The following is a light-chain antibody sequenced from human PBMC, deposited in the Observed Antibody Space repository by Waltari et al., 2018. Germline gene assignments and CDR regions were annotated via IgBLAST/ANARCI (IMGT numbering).Light chain of an antibody. Sequence: DVVMTQSPLSLPVTLGQPASISCRSSQSLVPSDGNTYLNRFQQRPGQSPRRLIYKVSKRDSGVPDRFSGSGSGTDFTLKISRVEAEDVGVYYCMQGTHWPRTFGQGTKVEIK. CDR3: MQGTHWPRT. V-gene: IGKV2-30*02. J-gene: IGKJ1*01. CDR2: KVS. CDR1: QSLVPSDGNTY.